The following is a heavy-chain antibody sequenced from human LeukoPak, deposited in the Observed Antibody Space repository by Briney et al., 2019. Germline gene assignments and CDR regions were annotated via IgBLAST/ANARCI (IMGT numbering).Heavy chain of an antibody. CDR2: MNPNSGNT. CDR3: ARGRITMVRGVICDY. D-gene: IGHD3-10*01. CDR1: GYTFTDYY. J-gene: IGHJ4*02. Sequence: ASVKVSCKASGYTFTDYYMHWVRQAPGQGLEWMGWMNPNSGNTGYAQKFQGRVTMTRNTSISTAYMELSGLRSEDTAVYYCARGRITMVRGVICDYWGQGTLVTVSS. V-gene: IGHV1-8*02.